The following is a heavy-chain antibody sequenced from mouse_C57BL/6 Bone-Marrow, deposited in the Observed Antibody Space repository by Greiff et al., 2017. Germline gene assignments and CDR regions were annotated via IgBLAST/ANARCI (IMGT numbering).Heavy chain of an antibody. CDR1: GYSITSGYY. CDR2: ISYDGSN. CDR3: ARHGSSFWYFDV. V-gene: IGHV3-6*01. J-gene: IGHJ1*03. D-gene: IGHD1-1*01. Sequence: VQLNQSGPGLVKPSQSLSLTCSVTGYSITSGYYWNWIRQFPGNKLEWMGYISYDGSNNYNPSLKNRISITRDTSKNQFFLKLNSVTTEDTATYYCARHGSSFWYFDVWGTGTTVTVSS.